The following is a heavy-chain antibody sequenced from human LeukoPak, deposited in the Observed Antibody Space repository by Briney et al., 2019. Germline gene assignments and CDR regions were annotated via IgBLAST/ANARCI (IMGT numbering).Heavy chain of an antibody. V-gene: IGHV4-39*07. J-gene: IGHJ6*03. CDR2: IYYSGST. CDR3: ARLGSGSNYYYYYMDV. D-gene: IGHD3-3*01. CDR1: GGSISSSSYY. Sequence: SETLSLTCTVSGGSISSSSYYWGWIRKPPGKGLEWIGSIYYSGSTYYNPSLKSRVTISVDTSKNQFSLKLSSVTAADTAVYYCARLGSGSNYYYYYMDVWGKGTTVTVSS.